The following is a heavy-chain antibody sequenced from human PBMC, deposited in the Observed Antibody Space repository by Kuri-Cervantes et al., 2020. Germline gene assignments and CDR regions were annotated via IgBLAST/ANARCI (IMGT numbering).Heavy chain of an antibody. V-gene: IGHV1-2*04. CDR3: ARAEYYDFFGGPGRANWFDP. CDR2: INPNSGGT. Sequence: ASVKVSCKASGGTFSSYAISWVRQAPGQGLEWMGWINPNSGGTNYAQKFQGWVTMTRDTSTSTVYMELSSLRSEDTAVYYCARAEYYDFFGGPGRANWFDPWGQGTLVTVSS. CDR1: GGTFSSYA. J-gene: IGHJ5*02. D-gene: IGHD3-3*01.